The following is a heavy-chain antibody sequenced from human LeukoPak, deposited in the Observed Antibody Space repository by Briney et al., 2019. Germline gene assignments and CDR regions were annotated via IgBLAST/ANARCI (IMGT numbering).Heavy chain of an antibody. V-gene: IGHV4-4*02. D-gene: IGHD3-3*01. J-gene: IGHJ4*02. CDR1: GGSILTTNW. CDR3: AREGGFYRPLDY. Sequence: SETLSLTCAVSGGSILTTNWWSWVRQPPGKGLEWIGEVHLSGASNYNPSLKSRVNMSIDKSKNQLSLELTSVTAADTAVYYCAREGGFYRPLDYSGQGTLVTVSS. CDR2: VHLSGAS.